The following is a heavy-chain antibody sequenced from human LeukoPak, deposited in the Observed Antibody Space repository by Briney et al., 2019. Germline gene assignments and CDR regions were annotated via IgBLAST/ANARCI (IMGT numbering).Heavy chain of an antibody. D-gene: IGHD3-3*01. J-gene: IGHJ6*02. CDR3: AREGFPPKISDFWSGLGPYYYYGMDV. V-gene: IGHV1-46*01. CDR2: INPSGGST. CDR1: GYTFTSYY. Sequence: ASVKVSCEASGYTFTSYYMHWVRQAPGQGLEWMGIINPSGGSTSYTQKFQGRVTMTRDTSTSTVYMELSSLRSEDTAVYYCAREGFPPKISDFWSGLGPYYYYGMDVWGQGTTVTVSS.